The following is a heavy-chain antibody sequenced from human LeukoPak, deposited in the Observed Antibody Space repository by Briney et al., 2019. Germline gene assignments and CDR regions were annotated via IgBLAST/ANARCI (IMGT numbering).Heavy chain of an antibody. CDR2: ISSSGGGT. J-gene: IGHJ3*02. Sequence: GGSLRLSCAASGFTFSSYAMSWVRQAPGKGLEWVSSISSSGGGTYYADSVKGRFTISRDNSTNTLYLQMNSLRAEDTAVYYCSRMGYDAFDIWGHGTMVTVSA. D-gene: IGHD3-16*01. CDR3: SRMGYDAFDI. V-gene: IGHV3-23*01. CDR1: GFTFSSYA.